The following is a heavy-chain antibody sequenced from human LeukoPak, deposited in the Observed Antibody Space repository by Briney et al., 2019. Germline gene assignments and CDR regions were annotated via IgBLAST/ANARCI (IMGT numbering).Heavy chain of an antibody. D-gene: IGHD2-2*01. Sequence: ASVKVSCKVSGYTLTELSMHWVRQAPGKGLEWMGGFDPEDGETIYAQKFQGRVTMTEDTSTDTAYMELSSLRIGDTAMYYCARGGEIVVVPGAMDNYYYYMDVWGKGTMVTVSS. CDR3: ARGGEIVVVPGAMDNYYYYMDV. J-gene: IGHJ6*03. CDR2: FDPEDGET. CDR1: GYTLTELS. V-gene: IGHV1-24*01.